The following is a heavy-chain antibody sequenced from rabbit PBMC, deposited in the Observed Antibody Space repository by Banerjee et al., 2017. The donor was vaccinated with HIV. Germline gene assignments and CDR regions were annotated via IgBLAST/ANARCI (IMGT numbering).Heavy chain of an antibody. CDR2: INTISGDT. J-gene: IGHJ4*01. V-gene: IGHV1S45*01. Sequence: QEQLEESGGDLVKPEGSLTLTCTASGFSFNNKYVMCWVRQAPGKGLEWIACINTISGDTVYATWAKGRFTISKASWTTVTLQMTSLTAADTASYFCARGGYGGDSGATGLWGPGTLVTVS. CDR1: GFSFNNKYV. CDR3: ARGGYGGDSGATGL. D-gene: IGHD4-2*01.